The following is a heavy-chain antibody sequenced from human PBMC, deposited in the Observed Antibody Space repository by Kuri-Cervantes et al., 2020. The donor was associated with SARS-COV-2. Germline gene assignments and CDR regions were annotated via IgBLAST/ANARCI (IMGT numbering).Heavy chain of an antibody. D-gene: IGHD3-10*01. J-gene: IGHJ2*01. V-gene: IGHV3-13*01. Sequence: GESLKISCAASGFTLSACDMHWVRQVTGKGLEWVSTIATSGDTYYLNSVKGRFTISRESARNSLYLQMNSLRVEDTAVYYCVREAPGSASGITSLDLWGRGTLVTVSS. CDR2: IATSGDT. CDR3: VREAPGSASGITSLDL. CDR1: GFTLSACD.